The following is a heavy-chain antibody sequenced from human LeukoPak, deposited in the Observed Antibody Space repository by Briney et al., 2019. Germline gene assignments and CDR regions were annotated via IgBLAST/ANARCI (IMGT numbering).Heavy chain of an antibody. J-gene: IGHJ4*02. CDR3: ARPRYSMDAYYDFWSGYYRKRFDY. CDR2: ISYDGSNK. D-gene: IGHD3-3*01. Sequence: GGSLRLSCAASGFTFSSYDMHWVRQAPGKGLVWVAGISYDGSNKNYADSVKGRFTISRDNSKNTLYLQMNSLRAEDTAVYYCARPRYSMDAYYDFWSGYYRKRFDYWGQGTLVTVSS. CDR1: GFTFSSYD. V-gene: IGHV3-30*03.